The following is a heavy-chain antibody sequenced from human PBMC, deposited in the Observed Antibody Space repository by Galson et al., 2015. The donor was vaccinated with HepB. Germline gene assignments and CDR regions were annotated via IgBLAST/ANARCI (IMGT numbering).Heavy chain of an antibody. Sequence: SVKVSCKASGYTFTSYAMHWVRQAPGQRLEWMGWINAGNGNTEYSQKFQGRVTITRDTSATTAYMELSSLGSEDTAVYYCARAQILMYYFDYWGQGTLVTVSS. CDR1: GYTFTSYA. CDR2: INAGNGNT. J-gene: IGHJ4*02. V-gene: IGHV1-3*01. D-gene: IGHD2-8*01. CDR3: ARAQILMYYFDY.